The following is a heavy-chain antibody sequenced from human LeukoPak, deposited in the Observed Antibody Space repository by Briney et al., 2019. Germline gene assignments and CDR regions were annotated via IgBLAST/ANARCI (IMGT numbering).Heavy chain of an antibody. CDR1: GYSISSGYY. Sequence: PSETLSLTCTVSGYSISSGYYWGWIRQPPGKGLEWIGSIYHSGSTYYNPSLKSRVTISVDTSKNQFSLKLSSVTAADTAVYYCARVRYGDPAGFDYWGQGTLVTVSS. V-gene: IGHV4-38-2*02. J-gene: IGHJ4*02. D-gene: IGHD4-17*01. CDR3: ARVRYGDPAGFDY. CDR2: IYHSGST.